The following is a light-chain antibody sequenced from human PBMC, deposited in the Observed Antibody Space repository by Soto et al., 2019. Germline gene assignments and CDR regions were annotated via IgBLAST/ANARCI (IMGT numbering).Light chain of an antibody. J-gene: IGKJ2*01. CDR3: QQRSDWPS. V-gene: IGKV3-11*01. CDR2: DAS. CDR1: QSVGSY. Sequence: EVVLTQSPATLSLSPGERATLSCRASQSVGSYLAWYQQKLGQAPRLLIYDASNRATGIPARFSGSGSGTDFTLTSSSLEPEDFAIYYCQQRSDWPSFGQGTKLEIK.